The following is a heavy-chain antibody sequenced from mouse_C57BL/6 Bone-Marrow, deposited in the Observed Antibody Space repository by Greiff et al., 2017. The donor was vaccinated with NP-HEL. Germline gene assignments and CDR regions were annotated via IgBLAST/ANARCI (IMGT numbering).Heavy chain of an antibody. D-gene: IGHD1-1*01. CDR1: GYTFTSYW. CDR3: ARYYYGSRGDFDY. Sequence: VQLQQSGAELVKPGASVKLSCKASGYTFTSYWMQWVKQRPGQGLEWIGEIDPSDSYTNYNQKFKGKAPLTVDTSSSTAYMQLSSLTSEDSAVYYCARYYYGSRGDFDYWGQGTTLTVSS. CDR2: IDPSDSYT. V-gene: IGHV1-50*01. J-gene: IGHJ2*01.